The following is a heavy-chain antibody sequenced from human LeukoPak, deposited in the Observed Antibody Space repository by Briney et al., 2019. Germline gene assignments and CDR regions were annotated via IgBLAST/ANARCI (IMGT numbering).Heavy chain of an antibody. V-gene: IGHV4-31*03. D-gene: IGHD3-10*02. Sequence: SETLSLTCTVSGGSISSGGYYWSWIRQHPGKGLEWIGYIYYSGSTYYNPSLKSRVTISVDTSKNQFSLKLSSVTAADTAVYYCARGRCVRGGPFDYWGQGTLVTVSS. CDR3: ARGRCVRGGPFDY. CDR2: IYYSGST. CDR1: GGSISSGGYY. J-gene: IGHJ4*02.